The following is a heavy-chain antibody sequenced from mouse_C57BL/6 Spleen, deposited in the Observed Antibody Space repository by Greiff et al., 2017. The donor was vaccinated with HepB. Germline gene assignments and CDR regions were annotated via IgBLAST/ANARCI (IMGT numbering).Heavy chain of an antibody. CDR3: AYYYGSSYDYFDY. Sequence: QVQLQQPGAELVKPGASVKLSCKASGYTFTSYWMQWVKQRPGQGLEWIGEIDPSDSYTNSNQKFKGKATLTVDTSSSTAYMQLSSLTSEDSAVYDCAYYYGSSYDYFDYWGQGTTLTVSS. V-gene: IGHV1-50*01. CDR1: GYTFTSYW. D-gene: IGHD1-1*01. J-gene: IGHJ2*01. CDR2: IDPSDSYT.